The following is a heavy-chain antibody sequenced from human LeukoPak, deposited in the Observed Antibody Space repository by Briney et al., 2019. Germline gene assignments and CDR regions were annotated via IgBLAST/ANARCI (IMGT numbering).Heavy chain of an antibody. CDR3: AKRGDWNSTFSYYYYMDV. Sequence: GGSLRLSCAASGLTFSNYGMHWVRQAPGKGLEWVAVVSYAGHIKYYGDSVKGRFTISRDNSKNTLYLQMNSLRAEDTAVCYCAKRGDWNSTFSYYYYMDVWGKGTTVTVSS. CDR1: GLTFSNYG. CDR2: VSYAGHIK. D-gene: IGHD1-7*01. J-gene: IGHJ6*03. V-gene: IGHV3-30*18.